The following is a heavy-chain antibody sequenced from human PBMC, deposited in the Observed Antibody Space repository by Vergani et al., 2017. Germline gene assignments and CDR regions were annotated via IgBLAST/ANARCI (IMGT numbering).Heavy chain of an antibody. V-gene: IGHV3-23*01. CDR2: ISGRGGST. CDR1: GFTFSSYA. D-gene: IGHD4-17*01. Sequence: EVQLLESGGGLVQPGGSLRLSCAASGFTFSSYAMSWVRQAPGKGLEWVSAISGRGGSTYYADSVKGRFTISRDNSKNTLSLQMNSLRAEDTAVYYCARDGENDYGDYRYLYYFDYWGQGTLVTVSS. J-gene: IGHJ4*02. CDR3: ARDGENDYGDYRYLYYFDY.